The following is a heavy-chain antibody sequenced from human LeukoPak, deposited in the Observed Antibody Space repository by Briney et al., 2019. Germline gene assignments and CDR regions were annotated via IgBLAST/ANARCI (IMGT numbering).Heavy chain of an antibody. Sequence: GGALRLSCAASGFTFSDYYMSWIRQAPGKGLEWVSYISSSGSTIYYADSVKGRFTISRDNAKNSLYLQMNSLRAEDTAVYYCARALFLGDWFDPWGQGTLVTVSS. CDR2: ISSSGSTI. D-gene: IGHD3-16*01. V-gene: IGHV3-11*04. J-gene: IGHJ5*02. CDR1: GFTFSDYY. CDR3: ARALFLGDWFDP.